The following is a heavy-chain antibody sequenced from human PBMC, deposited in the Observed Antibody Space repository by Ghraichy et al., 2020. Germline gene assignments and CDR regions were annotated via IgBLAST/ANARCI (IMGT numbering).Heavy chain of an antibody. CDR3: TPLTI. CDR2: IKSEIDGATT. Sequence: GSLRLSCAASGLTVTNTWMSWVRRAPGKGLEWLGRIKSEIDGATTDYGAPVKGRFTISRDDSTNTLFLQMNSLKTEDTALYYCTPLTIWGQGTMVTVSS. CDR1: GLTVTNTW. V-gene: IGHV3-15*01. D-gene: IGHD4/OR15-4a*01. J-gene: IGHJ3*02.